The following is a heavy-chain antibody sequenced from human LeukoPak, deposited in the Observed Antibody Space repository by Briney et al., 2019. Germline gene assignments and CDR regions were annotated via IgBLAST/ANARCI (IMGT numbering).Heavy chain of an antibody. D-gene: IGHD2-2*01. Sequence: GESLKISCKGSGYSFTSYWIGWVRQMPGKGLEWMGIIYPGDSDTRYSPSFQGQVTISADKSISTAYLQWSSLKASDTAMYYCARRHCSSTSCWVSFDYWGQGTLVTVSS. CDR3: ARRHCSSTSCWVSFDY. CDR2: IYPGDSDT. V-gene: IGHV5-51*01. CDR1: GYSFTSYW. J-gene: IGHJ4*02.